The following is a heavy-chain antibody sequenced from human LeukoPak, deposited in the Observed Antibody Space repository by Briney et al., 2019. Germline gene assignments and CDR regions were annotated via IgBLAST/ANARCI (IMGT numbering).Heavy chain of an antibody. CDR3: ARARGRSLITTIDY. CDR2: ISAYNGNT. Sequence: ASVKVSCKASGSTFTSYGISWVRQAPGQGLEWMGWISAYNGNTNYAHKLQGRVTMTTDTSTSTAYMELRILSSDDTAVCYCARARGRSLITTIDYWGQGTLVTVSS. V-gene: IGHV1-18*01. D-gene: IGHD3-22*01. CDR1: GSTFTSYG. J-gene: IGHJ4*02.